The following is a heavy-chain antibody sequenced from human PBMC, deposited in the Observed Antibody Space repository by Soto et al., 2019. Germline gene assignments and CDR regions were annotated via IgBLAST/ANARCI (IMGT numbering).Heavy chain of an antibody. J-gene: IGHJ4*02. CDR3: ARWAEYQLLYTPWGAARYDNYFDY. D-gene: IGHD2-2*02. CDR1: GYTFTSYG. Sequence: QVQLVQSGAEVKKPGASVKVSCKASGYTFTSYGISWVRQAPGQGLEWMGWISAYNGNTNYAQKLQGRVTMTTDTSTSTAYMELRSLRSYDTAVYYCARWAEYQLLYTPWGAARYDNYFDYWGQGTLVTVSS. CDR2: ISAYNGNT. V-gene: IGHV1-18*01.